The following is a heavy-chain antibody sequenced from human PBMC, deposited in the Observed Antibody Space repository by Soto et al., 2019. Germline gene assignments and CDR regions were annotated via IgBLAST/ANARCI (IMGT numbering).Heavy chain of an antibody. V-gene: IGHV3-9*01. CDR1: GFTVADYA. J-gene: IGHJ3*02. Sequence: GGSLRLSCAASGFTVADYAMHWVRQTPGKGLEWVSGITWNSGTIGYADSVKGRFTISRDNGKNSLYLQMNSLRPEDTALYYCAKDHYYPDVFDIWGQGTMVTVSS. CDR3: AKDHYYPDVFDI. D-gene: IGHD3-22*01. CDR2: ITWNSGTI.